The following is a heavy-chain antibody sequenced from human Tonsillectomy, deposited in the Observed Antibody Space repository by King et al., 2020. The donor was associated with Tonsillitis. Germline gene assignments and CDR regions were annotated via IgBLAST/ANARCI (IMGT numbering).Heavy chain of an antibody. Sequence: VQLQQWGAGLLKPSETLSLTCAVYGGSFSDYFWSWIRQPPGKGLDWIGDINHSGSTNFNPSLKSRVTISMDTSKNQFSLRLSSVTAADTAVYYCARGKYDFWSGYSDYFDYWGRGTLVTVSS. CDR1: GGSFSDYF. CDR2: INHSGST. D-gene: IGHD3-3*01. CDR3: ARGKYDFWSGYSDYFDY. V-gene: IGHV4-34*01. J-gene: IGHJ4*02.